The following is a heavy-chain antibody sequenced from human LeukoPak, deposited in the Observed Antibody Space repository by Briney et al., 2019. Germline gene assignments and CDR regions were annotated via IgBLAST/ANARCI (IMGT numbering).Heavy chain of an antibody. J-gene: IGHJ4*02. CDR1: GNNFNRYA. CDR3: ARVADTSMVTPGFDS. V-gene: IGHV1-18*01. CDR2: VSTSNGDT. D-gene: IGHD5-18*01. Sequence: ASVKVSCKTSGNNFNRYAITWVRQAPGQGLEWMGWVSTSNGDTNYAETFQGRVAMTTDTVTKTAYMELRRLRSGDTAIYFCARVADTSMVTPGFDSWGQGTLVTVSS.